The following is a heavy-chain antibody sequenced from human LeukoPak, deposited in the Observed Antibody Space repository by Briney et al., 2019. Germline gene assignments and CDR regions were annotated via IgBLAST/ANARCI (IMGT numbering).Heavy chain of an antibody. V-gene: IGHV1-2*02. CDR1: GYTFTGYY. CDR3: ARGLSGYARGGNWFDP. J-gene: IGHJ5*02. CDR2: INPNSGGT. D-gene: IGHD5-12*01. Sequence: ASVKVSCKASGYTFTGYYMHWVRQAPGQGLEWMGWINPNSGGTNYAQKFQGRVTMTRDTSISTAYMELSRLRSDDTAVYYCARGLSGYARGGNWFDPWGQGTLVTVSS.